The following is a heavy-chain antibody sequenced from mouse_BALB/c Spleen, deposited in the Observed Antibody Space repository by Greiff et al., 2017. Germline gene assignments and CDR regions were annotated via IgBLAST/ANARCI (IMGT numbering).Heavy chain of an antibody. Sequence: EVKLVESGPSLVKPSQTLSLTCSVTGDSITSGYWNWIRKFPGNKLEYMGYISYSGSTYYNPSLKSRISITRDTSKNQYYLQLNSVTTEDTATYYCASSYGNYMAWFAYWGQGTLVTVSA. CDR3: ASSYGNYMAWFAY. V-gene: IGHV3-8*02. CDR2: ISYSGST. J-gene: IGHJ3*01. CDR1: GDSITSGY. D-gene: IGHD2-10*02.